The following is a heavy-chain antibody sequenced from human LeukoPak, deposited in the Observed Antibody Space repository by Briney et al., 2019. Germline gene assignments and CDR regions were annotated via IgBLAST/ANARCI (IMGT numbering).Heavy chain of an antibody. J-gene: IGHJ4*02. CDR1: GFTFSSYA. Sequence: GGSLRLSCAASGFTFSSYAVSWVRQAPGKGLEWVSAISGSGGSTYYADSVKGRFTISRDNSKNTLYLQMNSLRAEDTAVYYCAKISAMIVAYYFDYWGQGTLVTVSS. CDR3: AKISAMIVAYYFDY. CDR2: ISGSGGST. V-gene: IGHV3-23*01. D-gene: IGHD3-22*01.